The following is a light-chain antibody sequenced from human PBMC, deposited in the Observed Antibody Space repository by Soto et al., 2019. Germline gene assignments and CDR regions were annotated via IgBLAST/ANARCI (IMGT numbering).Light chain of an antibody. CDR3: QQYNSYSRT. CDR1: QSIITS. V-gene: IGKV1-5*03. Sequence: DIQMTQSPSTLSASVGDRVTITFRASQSIITSLAWYQQNPGKAPKLLIYKASSLQSGVPSRFSGSGSGTEFTLTISSLQPDDFATYYCQQYNSYSRTFGQGTKVEIK. J-gene: IGKJ1*01. CDR2: KAS.